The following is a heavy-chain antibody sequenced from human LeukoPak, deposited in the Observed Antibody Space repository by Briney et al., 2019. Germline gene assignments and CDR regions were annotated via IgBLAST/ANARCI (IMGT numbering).Heavy chain of an antibody. CDR1: GGSISSGGYY. CDR3: ARGLWFGELLYNYYFDY. CDR2: IYYSGST. D-gene: IGHD3-10*01. J-gene: IGHJ4*02. Sequence: SQTLSLTCTVSGGSISSGGYYWSWIRQHPGTGLEWIGYIYYSGSTYYNPSLKSRVTISVDTSKNQFSLKLSSVTAADTAVYYCARGLWFGELLYNYYFDYWGQGTLVTVSS. V-gene: IGHV4-31*03.